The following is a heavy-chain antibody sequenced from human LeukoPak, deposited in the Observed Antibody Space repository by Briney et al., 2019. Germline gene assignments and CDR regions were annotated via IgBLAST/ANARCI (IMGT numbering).Heavy chain of an antibody. CDR2: LSGTGGST. Sequence: GGSLGLSCEASGFKFGTYAMTWVRQAPGKGLEWVSTLSGTGGSTYYADSVKGRFTISRDNSENTLFLQMNSLKAEDTAIYYCAKNRRVEATPVDYWGQGTLVTVSS. J-gene: IGHJ4*02. CDR1: GFKFGTYA. V-gene: IGHV3-23*01. D-gene: IGHD2-15*01. CDR3: AKNRRVEATPVDY.